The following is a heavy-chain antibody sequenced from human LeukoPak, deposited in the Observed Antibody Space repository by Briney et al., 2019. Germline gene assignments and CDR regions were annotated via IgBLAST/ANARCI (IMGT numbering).Heavy chain of an antibody. J-gene: IGHJ6*03. D-gene: IGHD6-6*01. CDR3: ARHSRAARRGGYYYYYYMDV. V-gene: IGHV3-48*04. CDR2: ISSSSSTI. Sequence: GGSLRLSCAASGFTFSSYSMNWVRQAPGKGLEWVSYISSSSSTIYYADSVKGRFTISRDNAKNSLYLQMNSLRAEDTAVYYCARHSRAARRGGYYYYYYMDVWGKGTTVTVSS. CDR1: GFTFSSYS.